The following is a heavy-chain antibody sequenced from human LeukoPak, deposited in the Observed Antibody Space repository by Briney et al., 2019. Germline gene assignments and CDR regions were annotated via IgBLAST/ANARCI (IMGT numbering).Heavy chain of an antibody. Sequence: ASVKVSCKASGYTFTSYGISWVRQAPGQGLEWMGWISTYNGHTNYARKVQGRVTMTTDTSTSTAYMELRSLRSDDTAVYYCAREDVVVVAATQYYYYYGMDVWGQGTTVTVSS. J-gene: IGHJ6*02. D-gene: IGHD2-15*01. CDR3: AREDVVVVAATQYYYYYGMDV. CDR1: GYTFTSYG. V-gene: IGHV1-18*01. CDR2: ISTYNGHT.